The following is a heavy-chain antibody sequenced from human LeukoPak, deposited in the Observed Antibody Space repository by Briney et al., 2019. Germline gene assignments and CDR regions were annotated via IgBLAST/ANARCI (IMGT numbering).Heavy chain of an antibody. CDR3: AKSLSSSGE. CDR1: GFTFSSYS. CDR2: ISSSSSTT. V-gene: IGHV3-48*01. J-gene: IGHJ4*02. D-gene: IGHD3-10*01. Sequence: GGSLRLSCAASGFTFSSYSMNWVRQAPGKGLEWVSYISSSSSTTYYADSVKGRFTISRDNSKNTLYLQMNSLRTEDTAIYYCAKSLSSSGEWGQGTLVTVSS.